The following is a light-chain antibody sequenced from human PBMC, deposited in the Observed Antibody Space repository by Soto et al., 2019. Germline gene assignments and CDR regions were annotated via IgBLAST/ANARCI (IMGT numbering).Light chain of an antibody. CDR3: QQYNSYAWT. V-gene: IGKV1-5*03. CDR2: KAS. CDR1: QSISSW. J-gene: IGKJ1*01. Sequence: DIQMTQSPSTLSASLGDRGTITCWASQSISSWLAWYQQQPGKAPKLLIYKASSLESGVPSRFSGSGSGTAFTLTISSLQPDDFATYYCQQYNSYAWTFGQGTKVEIK.